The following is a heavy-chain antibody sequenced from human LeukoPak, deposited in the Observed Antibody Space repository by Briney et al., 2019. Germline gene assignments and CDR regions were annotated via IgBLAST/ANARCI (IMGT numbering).Heavy chain of an antibody. CDR3: ARGGDYLGY. J-gene: IGHJ4*02. Sequence: GGSLRLSCAASGFTFSNYWMSWVRQAPGKGLEWVANIKQDGNEKYYVDSVKGRFTVSRDNANKSLYLQMSSLRAEDTAVYYCARGGDYLGYWGQGTLVTVSS. V-gene: IGHV3-7*01. CDR2: IKQDGNEK. CDR1: GFTFSNYW. D-gene: IGHD4-17*01.